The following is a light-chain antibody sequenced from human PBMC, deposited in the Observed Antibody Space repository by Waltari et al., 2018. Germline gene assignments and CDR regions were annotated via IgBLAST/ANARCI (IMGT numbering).Light chain of an antibody. CDR2: EVN. J-gene: IGLJ2*01. CDR1: SSDIGGYNY. V-gene: IGLV2-8*01. Sequence: QSALTQPPSASGSPGQSVTISCTGTSSDIGGYNYVSWYQQHPGKAPKLLIYEVNKRPSGVPDRSSGSSSGNTASLTVSGLQAEEEADYYCSSYAGSNNYVVFGGGTKLTVL. CDR3: SSYAGSNNYVV.